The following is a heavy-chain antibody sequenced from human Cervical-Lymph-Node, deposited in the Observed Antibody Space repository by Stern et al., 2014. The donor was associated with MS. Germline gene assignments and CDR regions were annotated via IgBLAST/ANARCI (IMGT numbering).Heavy chain of an antibody. Sequence: EVQLVESGGGLVPPGGSLRLSCAASGFTFTTYWISLVRQAPGKGLEWVANIKHDGSEDYYVDSVKGRFTISRDDAKTSLYLQMDSLRAEDTAVYYCARNAYGGLSYWYFDLWGRGTLVTVSS. CDR2: IKHDGSED. CDR1: GFTFTTYW. D-gene: IGHD4-23*01. V-gene: IGHV3-7*01. J-gene: IGHJ2*01. CDR3: ARNAYGGLSYWYFDL.